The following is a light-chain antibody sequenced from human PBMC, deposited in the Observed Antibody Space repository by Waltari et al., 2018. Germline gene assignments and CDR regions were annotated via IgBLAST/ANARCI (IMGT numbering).Light chain of an antibody. J-gene: IGLJ3*02. CDR2: EVS. V-gene: IGLV2-8*01. Sequence: QSALTQPPSASGSPGPSVTISCTGTSSDAGCYNYVPWYQQHPGKAPKLMIFEVSKRPSGVPDRFSGSKSGNTASLTVSGLQADDEAHYYCSSYAGSNNWVFGGGTKLTVL. CDR3: SSYAGSNNWV. CDR1: SSDAGCYNY.